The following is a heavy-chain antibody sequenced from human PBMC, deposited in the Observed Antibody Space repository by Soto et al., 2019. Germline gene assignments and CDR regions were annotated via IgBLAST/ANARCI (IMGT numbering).Heavy chain of an antibody. J-gene: IGHJ4*02. CDR3: ARWFTGGNFDYFDF. D-gene: IGHD2-21*02. V-gene: IGHV3-74*01. Sequence: GVSLRLSCAASGFTFSSDWMHWFRQAPGKGLVWVSRIDSAGRTTTYADSVKGRFTISRDNAKNTLYLQMNGLGAEDTALYYCARWFTGGNFDYFDFWGQGTQVTVSS. CDR2: IDSAGRTT. CDR1: GFTFSSDW.